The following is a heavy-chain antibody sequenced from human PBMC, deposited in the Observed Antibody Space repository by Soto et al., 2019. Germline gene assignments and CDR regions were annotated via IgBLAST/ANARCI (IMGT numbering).Heavy chain of an antibody. CDR3: AKCGGFYDFWSNYYPKHLVDY. D-gene: IGHD3-3*01. V-gene: IGHV3-74*01. CDR1: GFSIRDYW. CDR2: INGDASST. J-gene: IGHJ4*01. Sequence: GGSLRLSCEASGFSIRDYWMHWVRQAPGEGLVWVSCINGDASSTTYADSVKGRFTISRDNSKNTLYLQMSSLRAEDTAVYYCAKCGGFYDFWSNYYPKHLVDYYGHPTLVTV.